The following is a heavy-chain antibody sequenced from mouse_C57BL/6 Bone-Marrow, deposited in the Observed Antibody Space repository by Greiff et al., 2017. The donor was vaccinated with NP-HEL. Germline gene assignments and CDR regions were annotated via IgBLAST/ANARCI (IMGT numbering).Heavy chain of an antibody. V-gene: IGHV1-50*01. J-gene: IGHJ1*03. CDR1: GYTFTSYW. CDR2: IDPSDSYT. CDR3: AREGDVGYFEV. D-gene: IGHD3-3*01. Sequence: QVQLQQPGAELVKPGASVKLSCKASGYTFTSYWMQWVNQRPGQGLEWIGEIDPSDSYTNYNQKFKGTATLTVDTSSSTAYLQLSSLTSEDSAVYCCAREGDVGYFEVWGTGTTVTVTS.